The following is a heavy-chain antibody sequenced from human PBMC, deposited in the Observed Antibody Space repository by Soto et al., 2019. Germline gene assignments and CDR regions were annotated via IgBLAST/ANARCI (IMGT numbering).Heavy chain of an antibody. D-gene: IGHD6-19*01. V-gene: IGHV3-7*03. CDR1: GFTFSSHQ. J-gene: IGHJ4*02. Sequence: PGGSLRLSCAASGFTFSSHQMNWVRQAPGKGLEWVAKIKQDGIVKSYVDSVKGRFTISRDNAKNSLFLQMNSLKGEDTAVYYCARWTDNNGWHLDYWGQGTLVTV. CDR3: ARWTDNNGWHLDY. CDR2: IKQDGIVK.